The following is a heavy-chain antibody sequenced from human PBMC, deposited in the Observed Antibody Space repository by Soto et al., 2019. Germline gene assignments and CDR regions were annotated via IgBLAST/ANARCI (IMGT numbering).Heavy chain of an antibody. D-gene: IGHD1-26*01. CDR2: ITSFSSDL. J-gene: IGHJ3*02. CDR3: ARGSLDAFDI. Sequence: GGSLRLSCAASGFTFISYSLNWVRQAPGKGLEWVSSITSFSSDLYYSDSVKGRFTVSRDNAKNSLFLQMNSLRAEDTAMYYCARGSLDAFDIWGQGTMVTVSS. CDR1: GFTFISYS. V-gene: IGHV3-21*01.